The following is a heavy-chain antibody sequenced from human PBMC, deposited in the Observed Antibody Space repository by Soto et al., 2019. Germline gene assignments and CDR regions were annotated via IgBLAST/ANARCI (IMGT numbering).Heavy chain of an antibody. CDR3: AKDVTSHGPRGYSSSWYGWFDP. D-gene: IGHD6-13*01. CDR2: ASARNTNK. J-gene: IGHJ5*02. V-gene: IGHV3-23*01. Sequence: EVQLLESGGGLVQPGGSLRLSCAASGFTFSSHVMSWVRQAPGRGLEWVAAASARNTNKYYADSVKGRFTISRDNSKSTVYLQLDSLRVEDTAVYHCAKDVTSHGPRGYSSSWYGWFDPGGQGTLVVVSS. CDR1: GFTFSSHV.